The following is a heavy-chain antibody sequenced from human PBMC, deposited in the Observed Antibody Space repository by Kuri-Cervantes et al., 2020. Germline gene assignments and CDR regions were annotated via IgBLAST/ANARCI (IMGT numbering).Heavy chain of an antibody. CDR1: GFTFVDYA. J-gene: IGHJ4*02. Sequence: GGSLRLSCAASGFTFVDYAMHWVRQAPGKGLEWVSGISWNSGSIGYADSVKGRFTISRDNAKNSLYLQMNSLRAEDTALYYCAKDLIAAAGTLYEFDYWGQGTLVTVSS. CDR3: AKDLIAAAGTLYEFDY. CDR2: ISWNSGSI. D-gene: IGHD6-13*01. V-gene: IGHV3-9*01.